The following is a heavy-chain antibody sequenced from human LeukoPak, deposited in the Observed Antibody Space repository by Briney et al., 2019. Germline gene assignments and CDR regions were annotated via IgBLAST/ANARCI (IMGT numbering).Heavy chain of an antibody. CDR1: GYTFTSYG. D-gene: IGHD3-3*01. V-gene: IGHV1-18*01. CDR3: ARDRPSLKSFGVGIPYYLDY. CDR2: MSAYNGNT. J-gene: IGHJ4*02. Sequence: ASVTVSCKASGYTFTSYGISWVRQAPGQGLEWIGWMSAYNGNTNYAQKLQGRVTMTTDTSTSTAYMELRSLRSDDTAVYYCARDRPSLKSFGVGIPYYLDYGRQGTLVTVSS.